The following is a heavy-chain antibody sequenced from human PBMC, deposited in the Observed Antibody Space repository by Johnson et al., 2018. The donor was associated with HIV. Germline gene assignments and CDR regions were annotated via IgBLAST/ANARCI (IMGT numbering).Heavy chain of an antibody. Sequence: EVQSVESGGGLVQPGGSLRLSCAASGFTFSSYAMRWVRQAPGKGLEWVSAISGSGGSTYYADSVKGRFPIHRDNSKNTLYLQMNSLRAEGTAVYYCAKTHDSSGYYGGLDAFDIWGQGTMVTVSS. CDR2: ISGSGGST. J-gene: IGHJ3*02. CDR1: GFTFSSYA. V-gene: IGHV3-23*04. CDR3: AKTHDSSGYYGGLDAFDI. D-gene: IGHD3-22*01.